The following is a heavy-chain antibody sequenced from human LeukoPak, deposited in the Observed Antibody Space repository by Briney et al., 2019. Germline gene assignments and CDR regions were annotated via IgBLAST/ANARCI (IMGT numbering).Heavy chain of an antibody. CDR2: IYPGDSDT. CDR3: ARHKRVLWFGDHGYWFDP. Sequence: PGESLKTSCKGSGYSFTSYWIGWVRQMPGKGLEWMGIIYPGDSDTRYSPSFQGQVTISADKSISTAYLQWSSLKASDTAMYYCARHKRVLWFGDHGYWFDPWGQGTLVTVSS. D-gene: IGHD3-10*01. V-gene: IGHV5-51*01. CDR1: GYSFTSYW. J-gene: IGHJ5*02.